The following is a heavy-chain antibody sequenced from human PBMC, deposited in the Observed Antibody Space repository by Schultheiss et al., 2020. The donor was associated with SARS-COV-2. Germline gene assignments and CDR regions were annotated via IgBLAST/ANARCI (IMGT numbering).Heavy chain of an antibody. V-gene: IGHV3-11*05. CDR1: GFTFSDYY. CDR3: AKDFSDRSFVVRYFDY. Sequence: GGSLRLSCAASGFTFSDYYMSWIRQAPGKGLEWVSYISSSSSYTNYADSVKGRFTISRDNAKNSLYLQMNSLRAEDTAVYYCAKDFSDRSFVVRYFDYWGQGTLVTVSS. D-gene: IGHD2-2*01. J-gene: IGHJ4*02. CDR2: ISSSSSYT.